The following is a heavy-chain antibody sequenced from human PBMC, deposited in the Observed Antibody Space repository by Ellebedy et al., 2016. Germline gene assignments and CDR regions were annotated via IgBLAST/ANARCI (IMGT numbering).Heavy chain of an antibody. V-gene: IGHV3-33*01. CDR3: ARWDNFRGNHYHGLDV. D-gene: IGHD5-24*01. CDR2: KWYQGSDE. Sequence: GESLKISXTASGFMLSDYCMHWVRQVPGKGLEWVAVKWYQGSDEYYEDSVMGRFTISRDISKNTLYLQMTSLRVEDTATYYCARWDNFRGNHYHGLDVWGQGTTVSVSS. CDR1: GFMLSDYC. J-gene: IGHJ6*02.